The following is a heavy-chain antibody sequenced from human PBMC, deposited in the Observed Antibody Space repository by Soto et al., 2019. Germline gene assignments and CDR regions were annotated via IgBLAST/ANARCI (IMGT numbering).Heavy chain of an antibody. Sequence: SVNVSCKASGGTFSSYAISLVRQAPGQGLEXMGXXIXXFXTXXXAXXXQGRVTITADESTSTAYMELSSLRSEDTAVYYWARKSRGDGTIMDVWGQGTTVTASS. CDR2: XIXXFXTX. D-gene: IGHD2-15*01. CDR3: ARKSRGDGTIMDV. V-gene: IGHV1-69*13. CDR1: GGTFSSYA. J-gene: IGHJ6*02.